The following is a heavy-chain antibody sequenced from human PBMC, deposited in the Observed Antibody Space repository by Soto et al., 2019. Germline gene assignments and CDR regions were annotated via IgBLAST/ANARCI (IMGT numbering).Heavy chain of an antibody. J-gene: IGHJ6*02. CDR2: IYSGGST. CDR1: EFTVSSNY. V-gene: IGHV3-53*01. D-gene: IGHD1-26*01. Sequence: GGSLRLSCAASEFTVSSNYMSWVRQAPGKGLECVSTIYSGGSTYYADSVKGRFTISRDNSKNTLYLQMNNLRAEDTAVYYCAGRVGATNYGMDVWGQGTTVTVS. CDR3: AGRVGATNYGMDV.